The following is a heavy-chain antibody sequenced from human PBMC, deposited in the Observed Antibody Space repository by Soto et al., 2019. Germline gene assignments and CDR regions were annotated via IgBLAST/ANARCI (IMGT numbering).Heavy chain of an antibody. D-gene: IGHD3-16*01. CDR1: GYTFFSYG. Sequence: GASVKVSCKGSGYTFFSYGFSWVRQAHGKGRKRMRCNTAYNGNTNYAQRFKGRVTMTTDTSTSTAYMEVRSLRSDDTAVYYCPREDGGASGFDYWGQGTLVTVSS. V-gene: IGHV1-18*01. J-gene: IGHJ4*02. CDR3: PREDGGASGFDY. CDR2: NTAYNGNT.